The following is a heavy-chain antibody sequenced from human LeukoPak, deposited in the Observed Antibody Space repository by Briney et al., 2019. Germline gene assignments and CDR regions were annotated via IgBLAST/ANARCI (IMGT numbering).Heavy chain of an antibody. V-gene: IGHV3-30*18. Sequence: PGGSLRLSCAASGFTFNTYGMHWVRQAPGKGLEWVAVISHDGSDKYYTDSVKGRFTISRDNSKNTLYLQMNSLRAEDTAVYYCAKDRPTWPIDYWGQGTLVTVSS. CDR3: AKDRPTWPIDY. CDR1: GFTFNTYG. J-gene: IGHJ4*02. CDR2: ISHDGSDK. D-gene: IGHD5-12*01.